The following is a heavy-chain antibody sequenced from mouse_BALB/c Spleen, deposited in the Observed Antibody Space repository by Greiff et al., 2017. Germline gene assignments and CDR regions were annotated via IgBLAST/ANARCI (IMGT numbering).Heavy chain of an antibody. CDR3: ARYDGYPRAMDY. J-gene: IGHJ4*01. D-gene: IGHD2-3*01. Sequence: EVKLVESGPSLVKPSQTLSLTCSVTGDSITSGYWNWIRKFPGNKLEYMGYISYSGSTYYNPSLKSRISITRDTSKNQYYLQLNSVTTEDTATYYCARYDGYPRAMDYWGQGTSVTVSS. CDR1: GDSITSGY. V-gene: IGHV3-8*02. CDR2: ISYSGST.